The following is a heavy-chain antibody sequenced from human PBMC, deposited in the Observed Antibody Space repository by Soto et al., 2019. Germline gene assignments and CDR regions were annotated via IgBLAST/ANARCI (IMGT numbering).Heavy chain of an antibody. V-gene: IGHV3-23*01. D-gene: IGHD2-15*01. Sequence: EVQLLESGGGLVQPGGSLRLSCAASGFTFSSYAMSWVRQAPGKGLEWVSAISGSGGSTYYADSVKGRFTISRDNSKHTLYLQMNSLRGEDTAVYYCAKEGHLGYCSGGSCYSGAYNWFDPWGQGTLVTVSS. J-gene: IGHJ5*02. CDR1: GFTFSSYA. CDR2: ISGSGGST. CDR3: AKEGHLGYCSGGSCYSGAYNWFDP.